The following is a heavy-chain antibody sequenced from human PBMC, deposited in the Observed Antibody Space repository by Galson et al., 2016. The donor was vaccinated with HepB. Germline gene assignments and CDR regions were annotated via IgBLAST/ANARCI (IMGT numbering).Heavy chain of an antibody. Sequence: SETLSLTCTVSGGSISSYYWNWIRQPPGKGLEWIGYIYYSGSTYYNPSLKSRVTISVDTSKNQFSLKLSSVTAADTAVYYCARRAATYDSSGYYYGADGDYWGQGTLVTVSS. D-gene: IGHD3-22*01. V-gene: IGHV4-59*08. CDR3: ARRAATYDSSGYYYGADGDY. J-gene: IGHJ4*02. CDR2: IYYSGST. CDR1: GGSISSYY.